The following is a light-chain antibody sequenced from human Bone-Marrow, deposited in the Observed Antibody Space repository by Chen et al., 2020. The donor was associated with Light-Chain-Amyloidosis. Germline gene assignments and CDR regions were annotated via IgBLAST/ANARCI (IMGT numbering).Light chain of an antibody. CDR3: CSYAGDSWV. CDR1: NSDVGRYDY. J-gene: IGLJ3*02. V-gene: IGLV2-8*01. Sequence: QSALTPPPSASGSPGQSVTISCPGTNSDVGRYDYVSWYQQHPGKAPKFLMYEVIKRSSGVPDRFSGSKSGNTASLTVSGLQAEDEADYYCCSYAGDSWVFGGGTKLTVL. CDR2: EVI.